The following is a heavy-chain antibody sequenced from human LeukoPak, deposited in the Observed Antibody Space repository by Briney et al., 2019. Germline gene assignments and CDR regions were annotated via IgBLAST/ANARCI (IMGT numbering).Heavy chain of an antibody. V-gene: IGHV5-51*01. Sequence: GESLKISCKGSGYSFTSYWIGWVRQMPGKGLEWMGIIYPGDSDTRYSPSFQGQVTISADKSISTAYLQWSSLKASDTAMYYCARALVGDSGSPDAFDIWGQGTMVTVSS. J-gene: IGHJ3*02. D-gene: IGHD1-26*01. CDR1: GYSFTSYW. CDR2: IYPGDSDT. CDR3: ARALVGDSGSPDAFDI.